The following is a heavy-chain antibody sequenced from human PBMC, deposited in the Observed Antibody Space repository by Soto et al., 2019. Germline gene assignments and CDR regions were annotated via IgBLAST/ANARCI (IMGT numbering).Heavy chain of an antibody. D-gene: IGHD3-16*01. J-gene: IGHJ6*02. CDR2: IIPIFSSR. CDR1: RDTFNKYA. V-gene: IGHV1-69*01. CDR3: ARGETYLGV. Sequence: QVQLVQSGAEVKKPGSSVKVSCKTSRDTFNKYAFNWVRQAPGQGLEWMGWIIPIFSSRNYAEKFQGRVTITADDSTSTAYMELRSLRFEDTDVYYCARGETYLGVWGQGNTVTVSS.